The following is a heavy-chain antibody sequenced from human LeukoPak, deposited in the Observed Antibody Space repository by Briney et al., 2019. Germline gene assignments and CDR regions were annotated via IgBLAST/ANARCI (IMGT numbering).Heavy chain of an antibody. Sequence: ASVKVSCKASGYTFTGYYMHWVRQAPGQGLEWMGRINPNSGGTNYAQRFQGRVTMTRDTSISTAYMELSRLRSDDTGVYYCARGLLHWNYYDSSGSAEICCWGQGTLVTVSS. V-gene: IGHV1-2*05. J-gene: IGHJ4*02. CDR1: GYTFTGYY. D-gene: IGHD3-22*01. CDR2: INPNSGGT. CDR3: ARGLLHWNYYDSSGSAEICC.